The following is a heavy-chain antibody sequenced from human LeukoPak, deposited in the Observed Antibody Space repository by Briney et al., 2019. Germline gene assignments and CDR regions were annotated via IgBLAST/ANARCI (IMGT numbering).Heavy chain of an antibody. CDR2: ISSSSSTI. CDR3: ARGIAARPHDY. J-gene: IGHJ4*02. Sequence: GGSLRLSCAASGFIFRTYSMNWVRQAPGKGLEWVSYISSSSSTIYYADSVKGRFTISRDNAKNSLYLQMNSLRAEDTAVYYCARGIAARPHDYWGQGTLVTVSS. CDR1: GFIFRTYS. D-gene: IGHD6-6*01. V-gene: IGHV3-48*01.